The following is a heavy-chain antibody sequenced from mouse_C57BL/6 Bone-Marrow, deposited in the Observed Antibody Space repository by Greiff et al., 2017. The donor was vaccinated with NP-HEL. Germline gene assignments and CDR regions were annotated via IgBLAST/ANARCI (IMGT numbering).Heavy chain of an antibody. CDR2: IYPRSGNT. CDR1: GYTFTSYG. D-gene: IGHD2-4*01. Sequence: SGAELARPGASVKLSCKASGYTFTSYGISWVRQRTGQGLEWIGEIYPRSGNTYYNEKFKGKATLTADKSSSTAYMELRSLTSEDSAVYFCARGIYYDSDYWGQGTTLTVSS. CDR3: ARGIYYDSDY. V-gene: IGHV1-81*01. J-gene: IGHJ2*01.